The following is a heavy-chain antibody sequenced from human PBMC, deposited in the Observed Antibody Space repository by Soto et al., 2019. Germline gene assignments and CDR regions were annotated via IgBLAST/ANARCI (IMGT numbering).Heavy chain of an antibody. V-gene: IGHV1-69*13. CDR1: GGTFSSYA. D-gene: IGHD3-16*01. J-gene: IGHJ6*02. CDR3: AGTPGITFGGVTASPLHYYYYGMDV. CDR2: IIPIFGTA. Sequence: ASVKVSCKASGGTFSSYAISWVRQAPGQGLEWMGGIIPIFGTANYAQKFQGRVTITADESTSTAYMELSSLRSEDTAVYYCAGTPGITFGGVTASPLHYYYYGMDVWGQGIKDT.